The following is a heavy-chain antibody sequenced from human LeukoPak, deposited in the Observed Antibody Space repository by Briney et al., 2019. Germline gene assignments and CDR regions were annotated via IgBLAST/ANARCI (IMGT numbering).Heavy chain of an antibody. CDR2: ISGDGGST. CDR1: GFTFADYA. CDR3: AKIGGSGWDPLPLPLDY. V-gene: IGHV3-43*02. D-gene: IGHD1-26*01. J-gene: IGHJ4*02. Sequence: GGSLRLSCAASGFTFADYAMHWVRQAPGKGLEWVSLISGDGGSTYYADSVKGRFTISRDNSKNSLYLQLNSLRTEDPALYYCAKIGGSGWDPLPLPLDYWGQGTLVTVSS.